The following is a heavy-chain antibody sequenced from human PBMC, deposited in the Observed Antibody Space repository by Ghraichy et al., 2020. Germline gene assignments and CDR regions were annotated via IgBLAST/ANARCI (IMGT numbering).Heavy chain of an antibody. J-gene: IGHJ6*02. D-gene: IGHD5-12*01. CDR3: ARGYSGYDWWPYYYYGMDV. CDR2: INPNSGGT. Sequence: ASVKVSCKASGYTFTGYYMHWVRQAPGQGLEWMGWINPNSGGTNYAQKFQGRVTMTRDTSISTAYMELSRLRSDDTAVYYRARGYSGYDWWPYYYYGMDVWGQGTTVTVSS. CDR1: GYTFTGYY. V-gene: IGHV1-2*02.